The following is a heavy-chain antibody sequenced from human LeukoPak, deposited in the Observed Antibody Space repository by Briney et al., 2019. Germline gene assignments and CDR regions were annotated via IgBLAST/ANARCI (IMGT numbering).Heavy chain of an antibody. CDR1: GFIFSGYW. CDR2: INGDGSSR. CDR3: GKDYGDYVSIDY. V-gene: IGHV3-74*01. D-gene: IGHD4-17*01. J-gene: IGHJ4*02. Sequence: GGSLRLSCAASGFIFSGYWIHWVRQVPGKGLVWVSRINGDGSSRSHADSVRGRFTISRDTAKNTVYLQMNSLRAEGTAVYYCGKDYGDYVSIDYWGQGTRVTVSS.